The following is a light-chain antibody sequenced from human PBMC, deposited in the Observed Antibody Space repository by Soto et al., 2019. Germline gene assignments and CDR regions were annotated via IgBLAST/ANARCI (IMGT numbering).Light chain of an antibody. CDR3: MQVLQTPPT. Sequence: EIVMTQSPLSLPVTPGEPASISCRSSQSLLQSNGNNQLGWVLQKPGQSPQLLMYLGSSGASGVPDRFSGSGSGTDFTLTISRVEPEDVGVYYCMQVLQTPPTFGGGTKVEIK. J-gene: IGKJ4*01. CDR1: QSLLQSNGNNQ. CDR2: LGS. V-gene: IGKV2-28*01.